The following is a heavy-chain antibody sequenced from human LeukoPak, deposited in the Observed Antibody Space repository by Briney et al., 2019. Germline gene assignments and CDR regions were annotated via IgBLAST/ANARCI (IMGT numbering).Heavy chain of an antibody. V-gene: IGHV4-59*11. CDR2: IYYSGST. CDR1: GGSISSHY. Sequence: SETLSLTCTVSGGSISSHYWSWIRQPPGKGLEWIGYIYYSGSTNYNPSLKSRVTISVDTSKNQFSLKLSSVTAADTAVYYCARDGTKAVAGRSYYYYYMDVWGKGTTVTASS. J-gene: IGHJ6*03. CDR3: ARDGTKAVAGRSYYYYYMDV. D-gene: IGHD6-19*01.